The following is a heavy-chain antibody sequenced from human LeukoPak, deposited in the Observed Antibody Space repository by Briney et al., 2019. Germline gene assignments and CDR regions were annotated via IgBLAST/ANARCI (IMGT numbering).Heavy chain of an antibody. J-gene: IGHJ6*03. V-gene: IGHV1-69*06. Sequence: ASVKVSCKASGGTFSTYVISWVRQAPGQGLEWMGGIIPVFGTANYAEKFQDRVTITADTSTSTLYMELRSMRSDDTAVYYCARVPYYMDVWGKGTTVTVSS. CDR2: IIPVFGTA. CDR3: ARVPYYMDV. CDR1: GGTFSTYV.